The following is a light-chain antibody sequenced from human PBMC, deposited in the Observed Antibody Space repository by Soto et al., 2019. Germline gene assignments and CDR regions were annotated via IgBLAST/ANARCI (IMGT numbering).Light chain of an antibody. V-gene: IGKV3-15*01. CDR2: GAS. CDR3: QQYNNWLPDRT. CDR1: QSVGSN. Sequence: EIVMTQSPATLSVSPGDRAALSCRASQSVGSNLAWYQQKPGQAPRLLIYGASTRATGIPARLSGSGSGTEFTLTISSLQSEDFAIYFCQQYNNWLPDRTFGQGTKVEIK. J-gene: IGKJ1*01.